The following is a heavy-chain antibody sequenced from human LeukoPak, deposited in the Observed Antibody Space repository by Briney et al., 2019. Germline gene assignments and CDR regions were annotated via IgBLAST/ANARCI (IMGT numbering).Heavy chain of an antibody. Sequence: GGSLRLSCAASGFXFSGYAISWVRQAPGRGLEWVSTISGSGDSTYYADSVKGRFTISRDNSKNTLYLQMSSLRAEDTAVYYCAKGYGSGSYYNPFDHWGQGILVTVSS. CDR3: AKGYGSGSYYNPFDH. D-gene: IGHD3-10*01. J-gene: IGHJ4*02. V-gene: IGHV3-23*01. CDR2: ISGSGDST. CDR1: GFXFSGYA.